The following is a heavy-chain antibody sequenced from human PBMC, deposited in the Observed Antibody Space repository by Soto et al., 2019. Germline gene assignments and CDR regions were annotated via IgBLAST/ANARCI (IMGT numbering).Heavy chain of an antibody. Sequence: SETLSLTCTVSGGSISSYYWSWIRQPAGKGLEWIGRIYTSGSTNYNPSLKSRVTLSVDTSKNQFSLKLSSVTAADTAVYYCARACSSNSCYDVFDYWGQGTLVTVSS. CDR2: IYTSGST. CDR1: GGSISSYY. D-gene: IGHD2-2*01. J-gene: IGHJ4*02. CDR3: ARACSSNSCYDVFDY. V-gene: IGHV4-4*07.